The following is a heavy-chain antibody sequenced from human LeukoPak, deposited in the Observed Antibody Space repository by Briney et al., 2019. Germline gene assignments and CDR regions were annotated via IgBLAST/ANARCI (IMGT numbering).Heavy chain of an antibody. J-gene: IGHJ4*02. CDR1: GGSISSSSYY. Sequence: SETLSLTCTVSGGSISSSSYYWGWIRQPPGKGLEWIGSIYYSGSTYYNPSLKSRVTMSVDTSKNHFSLKLSSVTAADTAVYYCAKYIFGSDYFEYWGQGTLVTISS. CDR3: AKYIFGSDYFEY. V-gene: IGHV4-39*07. CDR2: IYYSGST. D-gene: IGHD5-18*01.